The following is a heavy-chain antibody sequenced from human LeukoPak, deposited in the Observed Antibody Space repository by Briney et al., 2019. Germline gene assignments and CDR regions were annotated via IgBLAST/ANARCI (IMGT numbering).Heavy chain of an antibody. CDR2: INSDGSTT. CDR3: ARAGNYYFEY. CDR1: GFTFRTYC. V-gene: IGHV3-74*01. J-gene: IGHJ4*02. D-gene: IGHD3-10*01. Sequence: GGSLRLSCAASGFTFRTYCMHWVRQTPGQGLVWVSRINSDGSTTNYADSVKGRFTVSRDNAQNTLYLQMSSLRAEDTAVYYCARAGNYYFEYWGQGALVTVSS.